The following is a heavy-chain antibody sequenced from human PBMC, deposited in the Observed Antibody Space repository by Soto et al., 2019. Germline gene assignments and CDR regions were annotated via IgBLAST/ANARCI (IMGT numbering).Heavy chain of an antibody. J-gene: IGHJ2*01. CDR3: ASRIGYCTNGVCPYWYFDL. V-gene: IGHV4-59*01. Sequence: QVQLQESGPGLVKPSETLSLTCTVSGGSISSYYWSWIRQPPGKGLEWIGYIYYSGSTNYNPSLKSRVTISVDTSKNQFSLKLSSVTAADTAVYYCASRIGYCTNGVCPYWYFDLWGRGTLVTVSS. D-gene: IGHD2-8*01. CDR1: GGSISSYY. CDR2: IYYSGST.